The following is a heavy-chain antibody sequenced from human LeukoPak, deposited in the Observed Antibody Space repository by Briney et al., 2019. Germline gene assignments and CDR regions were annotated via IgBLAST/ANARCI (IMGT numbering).Heavy chain of an antibody. D-gene: IGHD6-6*01. Sequence: PGGSLRLSCAAPGFTFSSYAMHWVRKAPGKGLEWVAVISYDGSNKYYADSVKGRFTISRDNSKNTLYLQMNSLRAEDTAVYYCARDRAARPVPLFDYWGQGTLVTVSS. CDR1: GFTFSSYA. CDR3: ARDRAARPVPLFDY. J-gene: IGHJ4*02. V-gene: IGHV3-30-3*01. CDR2: ISYDGSNK.